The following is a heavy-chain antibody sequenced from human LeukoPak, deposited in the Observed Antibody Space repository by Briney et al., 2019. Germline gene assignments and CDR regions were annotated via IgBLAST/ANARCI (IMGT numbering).Heavy chain of an antibody. CDR2: IYYSGST. Sequence: SETLSLTCAVYGGSFSGYYWNWIRQPPGKGLEWIGYIYYSGSTNYNPSLKSRVTISVDTSKNQFSLKLSSVTAADTAVYYCATQASLERPFDYWGQGTLVTVSS. J-gene: IGHJ4*02. V-gene: IGHV4-59*01. D-gene: IGHD1-1*01. CDR3: ATQASLERPFDY. CDR1: GGSFSGYY.